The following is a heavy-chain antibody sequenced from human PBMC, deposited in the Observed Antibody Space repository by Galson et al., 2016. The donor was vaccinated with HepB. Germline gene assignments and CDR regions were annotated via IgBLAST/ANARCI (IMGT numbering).Heavy chain of an antibody. CDR2: ISSSSHFI. Sequence: SLRLSCAASGFTFSSFSINWVRQAPGKGLEWVSSISSSSHFIYYADSVKGRFTISRDNAKNSLDLQMNSLRAEDSAVYYCAGDSYIYGSGSYDHSIDFWGQGTLVTVSS. CDR3: AGDSYIYGSGSYDHSIDF. CDR1: GFTFSSFS. V-gene: IGHV3-21*06. J-gene: IGHJ4*02. D-gene: IGHD3-10*01.